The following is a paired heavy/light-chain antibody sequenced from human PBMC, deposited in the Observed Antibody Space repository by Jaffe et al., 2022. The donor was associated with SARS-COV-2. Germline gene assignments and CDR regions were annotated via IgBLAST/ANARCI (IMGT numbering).Light chain of an antibody. CDR3: CSYAGSYTFAV. CDR2: DVS. CDR1: SSDVGGYNY. J-gene: IGLJ2*01. V-gene: IGLV2-11*01. Sequence: QSALTQPRSVSGSPGQSVTISCTGTSSDVGGYNYVSWYQQHPGKAPKLMIYDVSKRPSGVPDRFSGSKSGNTASLTISGLQAEDEADYYCCSYAGSYTFAVFGGGTKLTVL.
Heavy chain of an antibody. CDR1: GGSISSGDYY. CDR3: AALRGEDWYFDY. CDR2: IYYSGST. D-gene: IGHD2-21*01. J-gene: IGHJ4*02. Sequence: QVQLQESGPGLVKPSQTLSLTCTVSGGSISSGDYYWSWIRQPPGKGLEWIGYIYYSGSTYYNPSLKSRVTISVDTSKNQFSLKLSSVTAADTAVYYCAALRGEDWYFDYWGQGTLVTVSS. V-gene: IGHV4-30-4*01.